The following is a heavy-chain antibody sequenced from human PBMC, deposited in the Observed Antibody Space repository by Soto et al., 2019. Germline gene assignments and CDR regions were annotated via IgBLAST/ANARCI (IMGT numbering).Heavy chain of an antibody. V-gene: IGHV4-30-4*01. CDR3: VRYRVKWKDDYYYGVDV. J-gene: IGHJ6*04. CDR1: GGSISSGDDF. Sequence: QVQLQESGPGLVKPSQTLSLTCTVSGGSISSGDDFWTWIRQPPGKGLEWIGYVYYSGSTYYNPSLKSRLTMSVDTSKNQFSLKLSSLTAADTAVYCCVRYRVKWKDDYYYGVDVWGEGTTVTVSS. D-gene: IGHD1-20*01. CDR2: VYYSGST.